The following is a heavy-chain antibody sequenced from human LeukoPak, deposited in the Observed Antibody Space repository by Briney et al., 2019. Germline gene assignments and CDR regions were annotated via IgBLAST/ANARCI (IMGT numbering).Heavy chain of an antibody. V-gene: IGHV1-2*02. CDR2: INPYSGGT. D-gene: IGHD5-12*01. CDR3: ARGGWVGVATMGLWFDP. Sequence: ASVKVSCKASGYTFTSYYMHWVKQAPGQGLEWMGWINPYSGGTNYAQKFQGRVTMTRDTSISTAYMELSRLRSDDTAVYYCARGGWVGVATMGLWFDPWGQGTLVTVSS. J-gene: IGHJ5*02. CDR1: GYTFTSYY.